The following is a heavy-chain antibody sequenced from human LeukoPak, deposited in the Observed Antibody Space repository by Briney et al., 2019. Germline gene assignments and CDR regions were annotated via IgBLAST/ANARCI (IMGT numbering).Heavy chain of an antibody. CDR2: ISPNSGGT. J-gene: IGHJ4*02. CDR3: AREPSGSGGYDY. V-gene: IGHV1-2*02. CDR1: GYTLTSYY. Sequence: GASVKVSCKASGYTLTSYYMHWVRQAPGQGLEWMAWISPNSGGTNYVQKFQGRVTVTRDTSISTDYMEISGLTSDDTALYYCAREPSGSGGYDYWGQGTLVTVSS. D-gene: IGHD3-10*01.